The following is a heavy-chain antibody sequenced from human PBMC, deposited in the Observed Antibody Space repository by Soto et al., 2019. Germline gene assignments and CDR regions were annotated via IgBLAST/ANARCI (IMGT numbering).Heavy chain of an antibody. CDR2: IYWDDDK. Sequence: QITLKESGPTLVKPTQTLTLTCTFSGFSLSTSGVGVGWIRQPPGKALEWLALIYWDDDKRYSPSLKSRLTITKDPSKNQVVLTMTNMDPVDTATYYCAPSYYYDSSGYYPRGDWLDPWGQGTLVTVSS. CDR3: APSYYYDSSGYYPRGDWLDP. J-gene: IGHJ5*02. CDR1: GFSLSTSGVG. D-gene: IGHD3-22*01. V-gene: IGHV2-5*02.